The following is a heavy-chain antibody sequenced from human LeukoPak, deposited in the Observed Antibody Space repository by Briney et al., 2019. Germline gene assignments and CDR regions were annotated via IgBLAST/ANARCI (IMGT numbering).Heavy chain of an antibody. Sequence: GGSLRLSCAASGFTFSSYEMNWVRQAPGKGLEWVSYISSSGSTIYYADSVKGRFTISRDNAKNSLYLQMNSLRAEDTAVYYCARGGVYSGYDFYYYYYGMDVWGQGTTVTVSS. V-gene: IGHV3-48*03. CDR3: ARGGVYSGYDFYYYYYGMDV. CDR2: ISSSGSTI. CDR1: GFTFSSYE. D-gene: IGHD5-12*01. J-gene: IGHJ6*02.